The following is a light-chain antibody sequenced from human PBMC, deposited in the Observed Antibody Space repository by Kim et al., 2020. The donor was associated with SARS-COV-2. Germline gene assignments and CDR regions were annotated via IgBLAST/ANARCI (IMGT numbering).Light chain of an antibody. CDR3: QQAATVPRT. Sequence: SASVGGRVTITCRASQDINNYLSWYQQKPGKAPKLLISAASNLETGVPSRFSGSKSGTDFTFTISSLLPEDVGTYYCQQAATVPRTFGPGTKVDIK. CDR1: QDINNY. CDR2: AAS. J-gene: IGKJ3*01. V-gene: IGKV1-33*01.